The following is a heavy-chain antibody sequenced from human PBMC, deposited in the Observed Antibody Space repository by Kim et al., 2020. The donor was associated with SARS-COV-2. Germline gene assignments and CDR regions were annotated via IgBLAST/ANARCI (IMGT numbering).Heavy chain of an antibody. CDR2: ISAYNGNT. CDR3: ARVGDDDIFLGGVPVKYYFAS. Sequence: ASVKVSCKASGYTFTSYGISWVRQAPGQGLEWMGWISAYNGNTNYAQKLQGRVTMTTDTSTSTAYMELRSLRSDDTAVYYCARVGDDDIFLGGVPVKYYFASWGQGTLVTVSS. V-gene: IGHV1-18*01. J-gene: IGHJ4*02. CDR1: GYTFTSYG. D-gene: IGHD3-9*01.